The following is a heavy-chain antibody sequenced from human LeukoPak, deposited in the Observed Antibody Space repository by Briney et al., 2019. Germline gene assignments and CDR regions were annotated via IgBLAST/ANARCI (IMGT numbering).Heavy chain of an antibody. CDR3: AKPCQGGGVCFLMLE. D-gene: IGHD2-8*02. Sequence: PGRSLRLSCAASGFTFSSYGMHWVRQAPGKGLEWVAVISNDGYSQYYTHSVKGRFTVSRDNSKNTLYLQMNNLKTDDTAVYYCAKPCQGGGVCFLMLEWGQGTLLTVSS. CDR1: GFTFSSYG. CDR2: ISNDGYSQ. V-gene: IGHV3-30*18. J-gene: IGHJ4*02.